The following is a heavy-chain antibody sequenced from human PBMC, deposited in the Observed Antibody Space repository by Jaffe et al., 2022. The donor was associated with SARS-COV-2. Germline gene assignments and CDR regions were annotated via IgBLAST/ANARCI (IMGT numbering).Heavy chain of an antibody. D-gene: IGHD6-13*01. V-gene: IGHV4-59*01. CDR3: ARDEGGNRAAAGFDY. CDR1: GGSISSYY. CDR2: IYYSGST. Sequence: QVQLQESGPGLVKPSETLSLTCTVSGGSISSYYWSWIRQPPGKGLEWIGYIYYSGSTNYNPSLKSRVTISVDTSKNQFSLKLSSVTAADTAVYYCARDEGGNRAAAGFDYWGQGTLVTVSS. J-gene: IGHJ4*02.